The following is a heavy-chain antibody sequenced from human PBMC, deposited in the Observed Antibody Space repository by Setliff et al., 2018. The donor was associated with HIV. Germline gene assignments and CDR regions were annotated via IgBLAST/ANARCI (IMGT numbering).Heavy chain of an antibody. J-gene: IGHJ3*01. V-gene: IGHV4-39*01. CDR1: GGSISSSSYY. CDR2: IYYSGST. Sequence: SETLSLTCTVSGGSISSSSYYWGWIRQPPGKGLEWIGSIYYSGSTYYNPSLKSRVTISVDTSKNQFSLKLSSVTAADTAVYYCARTLIVVVWVDSFDVWGQGTMVTVSS. D-gene: IGHD2-21*01. CDR3: ARTLIVVVWVDSFDV.